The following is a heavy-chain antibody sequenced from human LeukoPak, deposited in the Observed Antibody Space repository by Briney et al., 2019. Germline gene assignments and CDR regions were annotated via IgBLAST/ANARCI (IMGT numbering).Heavy chain of an antibody. CDR2: IIPIFGTA. V-gene: IGHV1-69*06. CDR3: ARGERLTGYYWFDY. CDR1: GGTFSSYA. D-gene: IGHD3-9*01. Sequence: SVKVSCKASGGTFSSYAISWVRQAPGQGLEWMGGIIPIFGTANYAQKFQGRVMITADKSTSTAYMELSSLRSEDTAVYYCARGERLTGYYWFDYWGQGTLVTVSS. J-gene: IGHJ4*02.